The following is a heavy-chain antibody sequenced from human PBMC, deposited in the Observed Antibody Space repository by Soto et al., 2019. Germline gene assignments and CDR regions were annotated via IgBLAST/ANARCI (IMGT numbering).Heavy chain of an antibody. CDR1: GDRVSSNSAA. Sequence: SQTLSLTCAIPGDRVSSNSAAWNWIRQSPSRGLEWLGRTYYRSKWYNDYAVSVKSRITINPDTSKNQFSLQLNSVTPEDTAVYYCAGDRGGDSSSPVNYYYYGMDVWGQGTTVTSP. D-gene: IGHD6-6*01. CDR3: AGDRGGDSSSPVNYYYYGMDV. CDR2: TYYRSKWYN. V-gene: IGHV6-1*01. J-gene: IGHJ6*02.